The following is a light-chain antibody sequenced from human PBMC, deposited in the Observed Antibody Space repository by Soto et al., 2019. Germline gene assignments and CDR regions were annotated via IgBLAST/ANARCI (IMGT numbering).Light chain of an antibody. CDR2: AAS. V-gene: IGKV1-39*01. CDR3: QQSYSTPRT. J-gene: IGKJ2*01. CDR1: QSISFY. Sequence: DIQMTQSPSSLSASVGDRVTITCRASQSISFYLNWYQQKPGKAPKLLIYAASSLQSGVPSRFSGSGSGTDFTLTISSLQPEDFATYSCQQSYSTPRTFGQGTKLEIK.